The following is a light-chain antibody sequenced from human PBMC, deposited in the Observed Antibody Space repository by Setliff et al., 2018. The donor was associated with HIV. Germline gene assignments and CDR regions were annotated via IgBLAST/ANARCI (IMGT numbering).Light chain of an antibody. CDR1: QSISSW. CDR3: QQYSSYPWT. V-gene: IGKV1-5*03. Sequence: DIQMTQSPSTLSASVGDRVTITCRASQSISSWLAWYQQKPGKAPNLLIYKASSLESGVPSKFSGSGSGTEFTLTISSLQPDDFATYYCQQYSSYPWTFGQGTRWIS. CDR2: KAS. J-gene: IGKJ1*01.